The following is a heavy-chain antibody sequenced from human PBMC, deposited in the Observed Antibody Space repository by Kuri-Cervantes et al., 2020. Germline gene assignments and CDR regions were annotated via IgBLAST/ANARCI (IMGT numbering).Heavy chain of an antibody. CDR2: ISYDGSNK. V-gene: IGHV3-30-3*01. D-gene: IGHD6-19*01. CDR3: ARGSVGSGWYSTRGRCYMDV. Sequence: GESLKISCAASGFTFSSYAMHWVRQAPGKGLEWVAVISYDGSNKYYADSVEGRFTISRDNAKNSLDLYMNSLRAEDTAVYYCARGSVGSGWYSTRGRCYMDVWGKGTTVTVSS. CDR1: GFTFSSYA. J-gene: IGHJ6*03.